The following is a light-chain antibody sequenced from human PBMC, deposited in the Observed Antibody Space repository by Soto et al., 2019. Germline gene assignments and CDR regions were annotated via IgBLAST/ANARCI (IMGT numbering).Light chain of an antibody. CDR3: QHLNGYPQT. V-gene: IGKV1-9*01. CDR2: AAS. CDR1: QGISSY. Sequence: IQLTQSPSSLSASVGDRVTITCRASQGISSYLVWYQQKPGKAPKLLIYAASTLQSGVPSRFSGSGSGTEFTLTISSLQPEDFATYYCQHLNGYPQTFGGGTKVEIK. J-gene: IGKJ4*01.